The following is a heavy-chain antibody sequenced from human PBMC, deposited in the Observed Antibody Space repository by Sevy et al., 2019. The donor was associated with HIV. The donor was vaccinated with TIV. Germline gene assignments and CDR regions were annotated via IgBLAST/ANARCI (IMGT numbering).Heavy chain of an antibody. CDR1: GGSISSGGYY. D-gene: IGHD3-3*01. CDR3: ARDLGITIFGVASRWFDP. V-gene: IGHV4-31*03. CDR2: IYYSGST. Sequence: SETLSLTCTVSGGSISSGGYYWSWIRQHPGKGLEWIGYIYYSGSTYYNPSLKSRVTISVDTSKNQFSLKLSSVTAADTAVYYCARDLGITIFGVASRWFDPWGQGTLVTVSS. J-gene: IGHJ5*02.